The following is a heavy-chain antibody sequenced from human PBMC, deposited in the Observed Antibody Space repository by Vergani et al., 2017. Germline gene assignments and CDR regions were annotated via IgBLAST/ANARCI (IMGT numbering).Heavy chain of an antibody. V-gene: IGHV3-7*03. D-gene: IGHD1-26*01. CDR1: GFTFSSYW. CDR2: IKQDGSEK. J-gene: IGHJ4*02. Sequence: EVQLVESGGGLVQPGGSLRLSCAASGFTFSSYWMSWVRQAPGKGLEWVANIKQDGSEKYYVDSVKGRFTISRDNAKNSLYLQMNSLRAEDTAVYYCARDDWDLGSYFDYWGQGTLVTVSS. CDR3: ARDDWDLGSYFDY.